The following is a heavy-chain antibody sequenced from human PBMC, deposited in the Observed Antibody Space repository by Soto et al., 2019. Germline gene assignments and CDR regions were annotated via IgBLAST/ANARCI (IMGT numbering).Heavy chain of an antibody. CDR2: IYYSGST. CDR3: ARVGGDGPLDY. V-gene: IGHV4-59*02. Sequence: PSGSLWLSCAVCGSYVSSYCWSWIRKPPGKGLEWNGYIYYSGSTNYNPSLKSRVTISVDTSKNQFSLKLSSVTAADTAVYYCARVGGDGPLDYWGQGTLVTVSS. CDR1: GSYVSSYC. J-gene: IGHJ4*02. D-gene: IGHD3-16*01.